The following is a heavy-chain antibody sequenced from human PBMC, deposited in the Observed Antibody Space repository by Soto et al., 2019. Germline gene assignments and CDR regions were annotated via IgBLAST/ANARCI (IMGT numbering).Heavy chain of an antibody. D-gene: IGHD3-10*01. CDR2: ISTSVGST. V-gene: IGHV3-23*01. Sequence: GGSLRLSCAASGFTFSTYAMSWVRQAPGKGLEWVSAISTSVGSTYYTDSVKGRFTISRDNSKNTLYLQMNSLRAEDTAVYYCAKGGQSYDYWGQGTLVPSPQ. J-gene: IGHJ4*02. CDR1: GFTFSTYA. CDR3: AKGGQSYDY.